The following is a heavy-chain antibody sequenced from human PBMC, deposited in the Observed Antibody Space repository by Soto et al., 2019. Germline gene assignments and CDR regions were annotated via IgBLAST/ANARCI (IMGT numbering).Heavy chain of an antibody. J-gene: IGHJ4*02. D-gene: IGHD4-17*01. CDR2: IYPVDSDT. Sequence: EVQLVQSGAEVKKPGESLKISCKGSGYTFNIYWIAWVRQMPGKGLEWMGVIYPVDSDTRYSPSFQGQVTISVDKSINTAYLQWSRLQASDTAIYFCARQDGDGLFYFDYWGPGTPVTVSS. V-gene: IGHV5-51*03. CDR3: ARQDGDGLFYFDY. CDR1: GYTFNIYW.